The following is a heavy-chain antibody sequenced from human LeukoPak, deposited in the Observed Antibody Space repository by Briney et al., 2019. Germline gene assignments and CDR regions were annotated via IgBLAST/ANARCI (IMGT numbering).Heavy chain of an antibody. D-gene: IGHD2-8*01. J-gene: IGHJ3*02. CDR1: GFTFSRYS. V-gene: IGHV3-21*01. Sequence: KPGRSLRLSCAASGFTFSRYSMNWVRQAPGKGLEWVSSISSSSSYIYYADSVKGRFTISRDNAKNSLYLQVNSLRAEDTAVYYCARPNLYSTSLDAFDIWGQGTMVTVSS. CDR2: ISSSSSYI. CDR3: ARPNLYSTSLDAFDI.